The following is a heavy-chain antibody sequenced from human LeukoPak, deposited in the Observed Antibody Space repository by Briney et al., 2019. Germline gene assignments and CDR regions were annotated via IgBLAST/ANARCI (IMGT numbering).Heavy chain of an antibody. V-gene: IGHV3-53*01. Sequence: GGSVRLSCAASGFTVSGNYMNWVRRAPGEGLEWVSFFYSGGTSYYAESVTGPLSISRDNSKNTLYLQMNSLRAEHTAVYYCARRGRDGYNYFACWGQR. CDR1: GFTVSGNY. CDR3: ARRGRDGYNYFAC. J-gene: IGHJ4*02. D-gene: IGHD5-24*01. CDR2: FYSGGTS.